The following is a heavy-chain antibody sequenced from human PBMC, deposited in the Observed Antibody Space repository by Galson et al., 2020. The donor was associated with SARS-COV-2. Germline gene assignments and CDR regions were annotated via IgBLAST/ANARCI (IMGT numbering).Heavy chain of an antibody. CDR1: GFTFSSYA. J-gene: IGHJ6*02. CDR3: ARALVSSSDYYYYGMDV. D-gene: IGHD6-6*01. CDR2: ISYDGSNK. V-gene: IGHV3-30*04. Sequence: GGSLRLSCAASGFTFSSYAMHWVRQAPGKGLEWVAVISYDGSNKYYADSVKGRFTISRDNSKNTLYLQMNSLRAEDTAVYYCARALVSSSDYYYYGMDVWGQGTTVTVSS.